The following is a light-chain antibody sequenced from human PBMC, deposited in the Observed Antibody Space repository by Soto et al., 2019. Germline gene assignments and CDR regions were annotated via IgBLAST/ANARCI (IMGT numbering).Light chain of an antibody. CDR1: NIGSQR. V-gene: IGLV3-21*04. CDR2: YDR. Sequence: SYVLTQPPSVSVSPGNTARITCGGNNIGSQRVHWYQQKPGQAPVLVVFYDRVRPSGIPERFSGSNSGNTATLTISRAEAGDEADYYCQVWDSSSDHSGVFGGGTKLTVL. CDR3: QVWDSSSDHSGV. J-gene: IGLJ2*01.